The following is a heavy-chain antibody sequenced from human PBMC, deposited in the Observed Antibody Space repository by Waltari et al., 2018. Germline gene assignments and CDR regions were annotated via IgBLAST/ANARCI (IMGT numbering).Heavy chain of an antibody. J-gene: IGHJ3*02. V-gene: IGHV2-5*02. D-gene: IGHD2-15*01. CDR2: IYWDDDK. CDR1: GFLFYTGGVG. Sequence: QITLKESGPTLVKPTQTLTLTCSFPGFLFYTGGVGVGWIRQPPGTALEWLALIYWDDDKRYSPSLKNRLTITKDTSKDEVVLTMTNMDPVDTATYYCARVVPRETAFDIWGQGTVVTVSS. CDR3: ARVVPRETAFDI.